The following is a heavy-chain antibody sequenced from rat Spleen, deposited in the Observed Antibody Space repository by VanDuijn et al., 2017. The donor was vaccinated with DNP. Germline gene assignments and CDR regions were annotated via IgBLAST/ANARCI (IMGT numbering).Heavy chain of an antibody. Sequence: QVQLKESGPGLVQHSQTLSLTCTVAGFSLTIYNVHWVRQPPGKGLEWMGVIWNTGGTRYNSALRSRLTITKDTSKSQVFLKMHSLQIEDTATYYCAGSPESSYIYLPWAYWGQGTLVTVSS. J-gene: IGHJ3*01. D-gene: IGHD1-2*01. CDR2: IWNTGGT. CDR1: GFSLTIYN. V-gene: IGHV2-41*01. CDR3: AGSPESSYIYLPWAY.